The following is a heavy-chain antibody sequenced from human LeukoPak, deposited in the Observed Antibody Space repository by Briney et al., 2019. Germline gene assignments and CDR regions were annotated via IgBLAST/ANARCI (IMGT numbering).Heavy chain of an antibody. Sequence: GGSLRLSCAASGFTFSNAWMTWVRQAPGKGLEWVGRIKSKTDGGTTDYAAPVKGRFTISRDDSKNTLYLQMNSLKTEDTAVYYCSARVMLRGLIIDAFDVWGQGTTVTVSS. CDR3: SARVMLRGLIIDAFDV. CDR2: IKSKTDGGTT. CDR1: GFTFSNAW. J-gene: IGHJ3*01. D-gene: IGHD3-10*01. V-gene: IGHV3-15*01.